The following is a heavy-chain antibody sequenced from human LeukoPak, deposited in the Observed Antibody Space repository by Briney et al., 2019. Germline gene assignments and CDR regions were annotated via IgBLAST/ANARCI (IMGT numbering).Heavy chain of an antibody. CDR3: ARDLSLNYYDSSGYYYRGGWFDP. CDR1: GGSISSYY. J-gene: IGHJ5*02. V-gene: IGHV4-59*01. Sequence: PSETLSLTCTVSGGSISSYYWSWIRQPPGKGLEGIGYIYYSGSTNYNPSLKSRVTISVDTSKNQFSLKLSSVTAADTAVYYCARDLSLNYYDSSGYYYRGGWFDPWGQGTLVTVSS. CDR2: IYYSGST. D-gene: IGHD3-22*01.